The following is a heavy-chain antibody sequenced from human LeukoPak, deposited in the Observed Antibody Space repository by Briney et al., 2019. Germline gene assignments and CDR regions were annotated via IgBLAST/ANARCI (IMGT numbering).Heavy chain of an antibody. J-gene: IGHJ1*01. CDR2: IYYSGST. CDR1: GGSISSYY. Sequence: SETLSLTCTVSGGSISSYYWSWIRQPPGKGLEWIGYIYYSGSTNYNPSLKSRVTISVDTSKNQFSLKLSSVTAADTAVYYCASQQGSWSTPEYFQHWGQGTLVTVSS. CDR3: ASQQGSWSTPEYFQH. D-gene: IGHD6-13*01. V-gene: IGHV4-59*08.